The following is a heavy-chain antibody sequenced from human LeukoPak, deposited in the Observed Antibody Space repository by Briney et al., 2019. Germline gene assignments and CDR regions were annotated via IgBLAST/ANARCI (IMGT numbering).Heavy chain of an antibody. CDR1: GFTFSSYW. Sequence: PGGSLRLSCAACGFTFSSYWMHWVRQAPGKGLVWVSRINSDGSSTNYADSVKGRFTISRDNAKNTLYLQMNSLRAEDTAMYYCARAVYYSNYLGYWGQGTLVTVSS. D-gene: IGHD3-10*01. CDR2: INSDGSST. V-gene: IGHV3-74*01. CDR3: ARAVYYSNYLGY. J-gene: IGHJ4*01.